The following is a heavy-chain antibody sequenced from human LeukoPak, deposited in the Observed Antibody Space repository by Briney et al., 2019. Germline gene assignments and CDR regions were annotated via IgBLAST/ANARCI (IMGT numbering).Heavy chain of an antibody. CDR3: ARAPYSNYVNLDY. CDR1: EFTFGDYA. J-gene: IGHJ4*02. D-gene: IGHD4-11*01. CDR2: IRSKAFGGTT. V-gene: IGHV3-49*04. Sequence: GGSLRLSCIASEFTFGDYAMSWVRQAPGKGLEWVGFIRSKAFGGTTEYAASVKGRFTISRDDSKSIAYLQMNSLKTEDTAVYYCARAPYSNYVNLDYWGQGTLVTASS.